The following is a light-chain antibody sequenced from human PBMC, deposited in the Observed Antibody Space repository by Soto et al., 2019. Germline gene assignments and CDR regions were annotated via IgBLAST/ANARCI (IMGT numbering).Light chain of an antibody. V-gene: IGLV2-14*01. CDR3: SSYTSSSTLV. Sequence: QSALTQPASVSGSPGQSITISCTGTSSDVGGYNYVSWYQQHPGKAPKLMIYDVSNRPSGVSNRFSGSKSDNTASLTISGLQAADEADYYCSSYTSSSTLVFGGGTKVTVL. J-gene: IGLJ2*01. CDR2: DVS. CDR1: SSDVGGYNY.